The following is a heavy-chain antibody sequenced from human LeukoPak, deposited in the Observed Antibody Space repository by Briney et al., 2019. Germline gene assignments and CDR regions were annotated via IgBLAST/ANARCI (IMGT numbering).Heavy chain of an antibody. CDR3: ARVNGYSGYGRWYY. CDR1: GDSISSNYYY. V-gene: IGHV4-39*07. CDR2: IDHIGTT. D-gene: IGHD5-12*01. Sequence: SETLSLTCTVSGDSISSNYYYWGWIRQPPGKGLEWIGSIDHIGTTYYNPSLKSRVLVSVDTSKNQFSLKLSSVTAADTAVYYCARVNGYSGYGRWYYWGQGTLVTVSS. J-gene: IGHJ4*02.